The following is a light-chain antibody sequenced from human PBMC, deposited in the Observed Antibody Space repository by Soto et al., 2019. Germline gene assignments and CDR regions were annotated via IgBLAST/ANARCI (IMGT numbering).Light chain of an antibody. J-gene: IGLJ1*01. Sequence: QSVLTQPPSASGTPGQRVTISCSGSSSNIGSNYVYWYQQVPGTAPKLLIYRNNQRPSGVPDRFSGSKSGTSASLAISGLRSEDEADYYCATWDGGVPVFYVFGAGTKLTVL. CDR3: ATWDGGVPVFYV. V-gene: IGLV1-47*01. CDR2: RNN. CDR1: SSNIGSNY.